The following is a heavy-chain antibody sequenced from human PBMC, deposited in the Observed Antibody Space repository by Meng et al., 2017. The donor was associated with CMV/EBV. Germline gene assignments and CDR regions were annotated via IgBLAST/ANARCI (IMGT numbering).Heavy chain of an antibody. J-gene: IGHJ4*02. CDR2: TYYSSKWYN. CDR3: ARGGGDTAMVDY. Sequence: SETLSLTCAISGDSVSSNSAAWNWIRQSPSRGLEWLGRTYYSSKWYNDYAVSVKSRITINPDTSKNQFSLQLNSVTPEDTAVYYWARGGGDTAMVDYWGQGTLVTVSS. V-gene: IGHV6-1*01. D-gene: IGHD5-18*01. CDR1: GDSVSSNSAA.